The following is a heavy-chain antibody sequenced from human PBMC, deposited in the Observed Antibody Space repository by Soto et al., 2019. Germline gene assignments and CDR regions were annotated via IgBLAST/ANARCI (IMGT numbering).Heavy chain of an antibody. Sequence: QVQIQQWGAGLLKTSETLSLTCAVYGGSLSGYYGNWIRQSPGKGLEWIGEINHSGSTNYNPSLKSRVTISIDTSKNQFSLKLSSGTAADTAVYYCAWTRNLDVWGQGTTVIVSS. V-gene: IGHV4-34*01. CDR2: INHSGST. CDR3: AWTRNLDV. J-gene: IGHJ6*02. D-gene: IGHD1-1*01. CDR1: GGSLSGYY.